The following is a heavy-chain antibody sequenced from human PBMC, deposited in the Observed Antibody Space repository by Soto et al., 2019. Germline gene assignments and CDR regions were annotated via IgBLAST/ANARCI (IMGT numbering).Heavy chain of an antibody. CDR2: ISSNSDTI. Sequence: PGGSLRLSCVASGFTVDDYAMHWVRQAPGKGLEWVSGISSNSDTIDYADSVKGRFTISRDNAKNSLFLQMNSLRPEDTALYYCAKDMKWGGMTTVHYFDSWGQGT. D-gene: IGHD4-17*01. J-gene: IGHJ4*02. V-gene: IGHV3-9*01. CDR1: GFTVDDYA. CDR3: AKDMKWGGMTTVHYFDS.